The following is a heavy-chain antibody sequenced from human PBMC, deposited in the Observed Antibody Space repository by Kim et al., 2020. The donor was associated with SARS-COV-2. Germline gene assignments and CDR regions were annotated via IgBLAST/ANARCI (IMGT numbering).Heavy chain of an antibody. Sequence: SETLSLTCTVSGGSISSGSYYWSWIRQPAGKGLEWIGRIYTSGSTNYNPSLKSRVTISVDTSKNQFSLKLSSVTAADTAVYYCAREGGAVAGMDYWGQGTLVTVSS. D-gene: IGHD6-19*01. CDR2: IYTSGST. CDR3: AREGGAVAGMDY. CDR1: GGSISSGSYY. V-gene: IGHV4-61*02. J-gene: IGHJ4*02.